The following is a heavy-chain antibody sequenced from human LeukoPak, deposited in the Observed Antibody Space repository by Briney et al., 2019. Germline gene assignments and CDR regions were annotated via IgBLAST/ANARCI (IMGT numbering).Heavy chain of an antibody. CDR1: GVSISSYY. CDR2: IYTRGSH. V-gene: IGHV4-4*07. Sequence: SESLSLTCTVSGVSISSYYWSWIRQPAGKGLEWIGRIYTRGSHNYNPSLKSRVTMSLDTSKTQFSLKRSFVTAADTAVYYCAREDYYYMDLWGKGTTVTVSS. J-gene: IGHJ6*03. CDR3: AREDYYYMDL.